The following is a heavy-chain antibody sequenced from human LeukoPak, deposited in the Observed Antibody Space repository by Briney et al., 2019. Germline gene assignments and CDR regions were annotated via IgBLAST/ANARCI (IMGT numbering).Heavy chain of an antibody. Sequence: SETLSLTRTVSGGSNSRGSYYWSWIPQPAGKGLEGIGRIYTRGSTNYNPSLKSRVTISVDTSKNQFSLKLSSVTAADTAVYYCARMVRRTFHFDYWGQGTLVTVSS. J-gene: IGHJ4*02. D-gene: IGHD3-16*01. CDR1: GGSNSRGSYY. V-gene: IGHV4-61*02. CDR2: IYTRGST. CDR3: ARMVRRTFHFDY.